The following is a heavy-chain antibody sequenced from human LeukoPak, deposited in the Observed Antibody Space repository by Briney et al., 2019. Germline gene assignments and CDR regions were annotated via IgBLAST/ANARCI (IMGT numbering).Heavy chain of an antibody. V-gene: IGHV3-30*18. D-gene: IGHD3-10*02. CDR2: ISYDGSNK. CDR1: GFTFSSYS. Sequence: GRSLRLSCAASGFTFSSYSMHWVRKAPGKGLEWVAVISYDGSNKYYADSVKGRFTISRDNSKNTLYLQMNSLRDEGTAVYYCAKGPSYGLFESYYFDYWGQGTLVTVSS. CDR3: AKGPSYGLFESYYFDY. J-gene: IGHJ4*02.